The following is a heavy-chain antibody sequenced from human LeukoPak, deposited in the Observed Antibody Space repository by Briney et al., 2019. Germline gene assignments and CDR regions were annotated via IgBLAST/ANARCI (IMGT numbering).Heavy chain of an antibody. V-gene: IGHV1-2*02. Sequence: GASVKVSCKASGYIFTGYYMHWVRQAPGQGLEWMGWINPNSGGTNYAQKFQGRVTMTRDTSISTAYMELSRLRSDDTAVYYCARGTPYGDYYFDYWGQGTLVTVSS. J-gene: IGHJ4*02. CDR1: GYIFTGYY. CDR3: ARGTPYGDYYFDY. CDR2: INPNSGGT. D-gene: IGHD4-17*01.